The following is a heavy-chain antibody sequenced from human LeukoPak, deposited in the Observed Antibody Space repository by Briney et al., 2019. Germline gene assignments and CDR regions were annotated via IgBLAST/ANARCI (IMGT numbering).Heavy chain of an antibody. CDR3: ARVPDSSGYYYGSYYFDY. CDR2: IIPIFGTA. D-gene: IGHD3-22*01. V-gene: IGHV1-69*13. CDR1: GGTFSSYA. Sequence: ASVKVSCKASGGTFSSYAISWVRQAPGQGLEWMGGIIPIFGTANYAQKFQGRVTITADESKSTAYMELSSLRSEDTAVYYCARVPDSSGYYYGSYYFDYWGQGTLVTVSS. J-gene: IGHJ4*02.